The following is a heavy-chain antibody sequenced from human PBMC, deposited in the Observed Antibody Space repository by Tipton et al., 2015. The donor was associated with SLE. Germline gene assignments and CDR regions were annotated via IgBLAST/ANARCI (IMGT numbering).Heavy chain of an antibody. D-gene: IGHD5-12*01. V-gene: IGHV4-34*01. J-gene: IGHJ4*03. Sequence: TLSLTCAVCGGSFSGYYWSWIRQPPGKGLEWIGEINHSGSTNYNPSLKSRVTISVDTSKDQFSLKLSSVTAADTAVYYCARARAGWLRFFDYWGQGTTVTVSS. CDR2: INHSGST. CDR1: GGSFSGYY. CDR3: ARARAGWLRFFDY.